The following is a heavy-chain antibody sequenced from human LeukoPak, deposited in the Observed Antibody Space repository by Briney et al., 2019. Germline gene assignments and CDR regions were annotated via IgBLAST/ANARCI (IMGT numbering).Heavy chain of an antibody. Sequence: GGSLRLSCSASGFTFSDYEMNWVRQAPGKGLDWVSFISSSGSTTDYADSVKGRFTISRDNGKNSLYLQMNSLRAEDTAVYYCAGSIAVAGTIDYWGQGTLVTVSS. CDR1: GFTFSDYE. D-gene: IGHD6-19*01. J-gene: IGHJ4*02. CDR2: ISSSGSTT. CDR3: AGSIAVAGTIDY. V-gene: IGHV3-48*03.